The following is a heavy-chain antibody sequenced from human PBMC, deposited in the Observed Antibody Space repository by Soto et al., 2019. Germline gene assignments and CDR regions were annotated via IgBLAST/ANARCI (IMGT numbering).Heavy chain of an antibody. Sequence: PSETLSLTCTVSGGSISSSSYYWGWIRQPPGKGLEWIGSIYYSGSTYYNPSLKSRVTISVDTSKNQFSLKLSSVTAADTAVYYCARGDLRGFDWFDPWGQGTLVTVSS. V-gene: IGHV4-39*01. D-gene: IGHD2-21*02. J-gene: IGHJ5*02. CDR3: ARGDLRGFDWFDP. CDR1: GGSISSSSYY. CDR2: IYYSGST.